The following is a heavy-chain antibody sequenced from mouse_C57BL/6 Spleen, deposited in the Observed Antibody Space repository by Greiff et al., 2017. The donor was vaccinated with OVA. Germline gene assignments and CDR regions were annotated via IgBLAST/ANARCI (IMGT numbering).Heavy chain of an antibody. Sequence: VKLQESDAELVKPGASVKISCKVSGYTFTDHTIHWMKQRPEQGLEWIGYIYPRDGSTKYNEKFKGKATLTADKSSSTAYMQLNSLTSEDSAVYFCARKEWLLWYFDVWGTGTTVTVSS. CDR3: ARKEWLLWYFDV. CDR1: GYTFTDHT. D-gene: IGHD2-3*01. CDR2: IYPRDGST. J-gene: IGHJ1*03. V-gene: IGHV1-78*01.